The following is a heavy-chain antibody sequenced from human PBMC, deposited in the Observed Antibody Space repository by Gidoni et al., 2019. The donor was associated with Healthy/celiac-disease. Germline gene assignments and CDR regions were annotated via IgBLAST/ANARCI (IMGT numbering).Heavy chain of an antibody. V-gene: IGHV3-23*01. CDR2: ISGSGGST. Sequence: EVQLLESGGGLVQPGGSLRLSCAASGFTFSSYAMSWVRQAPGKGLEWVSAISGSGGSTYYADSVKGRFTISRDNSKNTLYLQMNSLRAEDTAVYYCAKDGSYDSSGYPLRSDYWAREPWSPSPQ. D-gene: IGHD3-22*01. J-gene: IGHJ4*02. CDR3: AKDGSYDSSGYPLRSDY. CDR1: GFTFSSYA.